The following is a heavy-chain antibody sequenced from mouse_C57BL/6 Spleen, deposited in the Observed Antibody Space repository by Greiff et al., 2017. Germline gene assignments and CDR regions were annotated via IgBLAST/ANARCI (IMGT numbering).Heavy chain of an antibody. CDR1: GYTFTSYW. CDR3: ARYPYYYGSSYDFDY. J-gene: IGHJ2*01. Sequence: QVHVKQPGAELVKPGASVKLSCKASGYTFTSYWMQWVKQRPGQGLEWIGEIDPSDSYTNYNQKFKGKATLTVDTSSSTAYMQLSSLTSEDSAVYYCARYPYYYGSSYDFDYWGQGTTLTVSS. D-gene: IGHD1-1*01. V-gene: IGHV1-50*01. CDR2: IDPSDSYT.